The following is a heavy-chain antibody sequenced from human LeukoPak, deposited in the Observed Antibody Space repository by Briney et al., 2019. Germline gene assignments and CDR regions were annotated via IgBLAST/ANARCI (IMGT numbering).Heavy chain of an antibody. CDR3: ARGGCGRISCFAYDY. V-gene: IGHV1-2*02. CDR1: GYTFTDYN. CDR2: TNSYSGVT. J-gene: IGHJ4*02. Sequence: ASVKVSCKASGYTFTDYNMHWVRQAPGQGLEWMGWTNSYSGVTNYAQNFQARVTMTRDTSITTAYMELSSLESEDTAVYYCARGGCGRISCFAYDYWGQGTLVTVSS. D-gene: IGHD2-2*01.